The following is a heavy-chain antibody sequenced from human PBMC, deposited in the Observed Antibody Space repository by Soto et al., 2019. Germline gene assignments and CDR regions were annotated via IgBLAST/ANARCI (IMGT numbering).Heavy chain of an antibody. Sequence: QITLKESGPTLVKPTQTLTLTCTFSGFSLSTSGVGVGWIRQPPGKALEWLALIYWDDDKRYSPSLKSRLTITKDTSKHQVVLTMTNMDPVDTATYYCAHTRVSYYYYGMDVWGQGTTVTVSS. CDR3: AHTRVSYYYYGMDV. V-gene: IGHV2-5*02. CDR1: GFSLSTSGVG. J-gene: IGHJ6*02. CDR2: IYWDDDK.